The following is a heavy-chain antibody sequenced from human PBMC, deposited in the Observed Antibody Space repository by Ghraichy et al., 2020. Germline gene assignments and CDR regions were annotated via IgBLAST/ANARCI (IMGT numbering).Heavy chain of an antibody. CDR3: AREEGYSGYEFHGYYYGMDV. Sequence: SQTLSLTCAVSGYSISSGYYWGWIRQPPGKGLEWIGSIYHSGSTYYNPSLKSRVTISVDTSKNQFSLKLSSVTAADTAVYYCAREEGYSGYEFHGYYYGMDVWGQGTTVTVSS. D-gene: IGHD5-12*01. CDR2: IYHSGST. V-gene: IGHV4-38-2*02. CDR1: GYSISSGYY. J-gene: IGHJ6*02.